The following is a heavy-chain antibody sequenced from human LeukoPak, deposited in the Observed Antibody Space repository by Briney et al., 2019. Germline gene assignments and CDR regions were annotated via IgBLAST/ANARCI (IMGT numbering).Heavy chain of an antibody. CDR3: AKSRTYYDFWSGPLDY. J-gene: IGHJ4*02. CDR2: ISGSVGST. D-gene: IGHD3-3*01. V-gene: IGHV3-23*01. CDR1: GFTFSSYG. Sequence: GGSLRLSCAVSGFTFSSYGMHWVRQAPGKGLEWVSGISGSVGSTYYADSVKGRFTISRDNSKNTLYLQMNSLRAEDTAVYYCAKSRTYYDFWSGPLDYWGQGTLVTVSS.